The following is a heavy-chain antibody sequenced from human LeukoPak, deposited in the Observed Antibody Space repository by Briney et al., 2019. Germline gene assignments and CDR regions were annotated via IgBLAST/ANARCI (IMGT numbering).Heavy chain of an antibody. D-gene: IGHD3-16*02. J-gene: IGHJ4*02. CDR2: IYHSGST. CDR3: ARGAGYDYVWGSYRAKTRLDY. V-gene: IGHV4-30-4*01. CDR1: GGSICSNDYF. Sequence: TLSLTCTVSGGSICSNDYFGSWIRQPPGKGLEEIGYIYHSGSTSYNPSRNSRVSISVDTSKSQFSLRLNSVTAADTAVYYCARGAGYDYVWGSYRAKTRLDYWGQGTLVTVSS.